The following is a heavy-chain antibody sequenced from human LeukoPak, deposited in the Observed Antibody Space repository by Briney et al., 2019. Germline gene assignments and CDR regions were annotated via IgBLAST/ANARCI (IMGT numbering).Heavy chain of an antibody. D-gene: IGHD3-22*01. V-gene: IGHV3-33*01. CDR2: IWYDGSNK. CDR3: ARGEFDYDGYFDY. CDR1: GFTFSSYG. J-gene: IGHJ4*02. Sequence: PGGSLRLSCAASGFTFSSYGMHWVRQAPGKGLEWVAVIWYDGSNKYYADSVKGRFTISRDNSKNTLYLQMNSPRAEDTAVYYCARGEFDYDGYFDYWGQGTLVTVSS.